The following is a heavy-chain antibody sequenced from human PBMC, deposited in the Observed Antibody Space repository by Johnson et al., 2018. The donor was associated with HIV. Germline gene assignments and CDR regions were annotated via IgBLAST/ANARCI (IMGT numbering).Heavy chain of an antibody. CDR1: GFTFDDYA. CDR3: ANLGDYSGLNGFDI. V-gene: IGHV3-30-3*01. D-gene: IGHD4-23*01. CDR2: ISYDGSNK. Sequence: QVQLVESGGVVVQPGGSLRLSCAASGFTFDDYALHWVRQSPGKGLEWVAVISYDGSNKYYSDPSTTRFTISRDNSKNTLYLQMNSLRAEDTAVYYCANLGDYSGLNGFDIWGQGTMVTVSS. J-gene: IGHJ3*02.